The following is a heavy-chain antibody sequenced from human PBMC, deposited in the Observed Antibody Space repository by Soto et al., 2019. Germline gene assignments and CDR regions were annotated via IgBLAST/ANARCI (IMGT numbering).Heavy chain of an antibody. V-gene: IGHV4-34*01. J-gene: IGHJ4*02. CDR3: ARLVYGDYVFDY. D-gene: IGHD4-17*01. CDR2: INHSGST. CDR1: GGSFSGYY. Sequence: QVQLQQWGAGLLKPSETLSLTCAVYGGSFSGYYWSWIRQPPGKGLEWIGEINHSGSTNYNPSLKRRVTISVDTSKNQFSLKLSSVTAADTAAYYCARLVYGDYVFDYWGQGTLVTVSS.